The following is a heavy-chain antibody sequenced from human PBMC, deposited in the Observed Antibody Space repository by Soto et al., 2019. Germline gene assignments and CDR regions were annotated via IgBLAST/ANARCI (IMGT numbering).Heavy chain of an antibody. V-gene: IGHV5-51*01. CDR2: IYPGDSDT. CDR3: ARQEWLTGHYYYMDV. Sequence: GESLKISCKGSGYSFTSYWIGWVRQMPGKGLEWMGIIYPGDSDTRYSPSFQGQVTISADKSISTAYLQWSSLKASDTAMYYCARQEWLTGHYYYMDVWGKGTTVTVSS. CDR1: GYSFTSYW. J-gene: IGHJ6*03. D-gene: IGHD5-12*01.